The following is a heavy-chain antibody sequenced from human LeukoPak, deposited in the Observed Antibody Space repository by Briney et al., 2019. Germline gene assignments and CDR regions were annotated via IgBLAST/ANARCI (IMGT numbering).Heavy chain of an antibody. CDR3: AKVGWASYYFEY. CDR1: VFTLADYS. CDR2: ISGDGGST. D-gene: IGHD1-26*01. Sequence: GGSLRLSRAASVFTLADYSLHWVRPAPGKGLECVSLISGDGGSTYYADSVKGRFTICRDNAKNSLYLQMNSLRDEDTAVYYCAKVGWASYYFEYWGQGTLVTVSS. J-gene: IGHJ4*02. V-gene: IGHV3-43*02.